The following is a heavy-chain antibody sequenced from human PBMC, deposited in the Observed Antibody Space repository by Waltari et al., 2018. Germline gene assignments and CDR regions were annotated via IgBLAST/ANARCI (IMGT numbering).Heavy chain of an antibody. CDR2: IKQDGSEK. Sequence: EVQLVESGGGLVQPGGSLRLSCAASGFTFSSYWMSWVRQAPGQGLEWVANIKQDGSEKYYVDSVKGRFTISRDNAKNSLYLQMNSLRAEDTAVYYCARTYYDFWSGYHDAFDIWGQGTMVTVSS. V-gene: IGHV3-7*01. CDR1: GFTFSSYW. CDR3: ARTYYDFWSGYHDAFDI. J-gene: IGHJ3*02. D-gene: IGHD3-3*01.